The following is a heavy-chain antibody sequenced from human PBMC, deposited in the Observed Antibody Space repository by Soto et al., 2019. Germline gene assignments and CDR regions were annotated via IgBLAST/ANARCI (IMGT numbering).Heavy chain of an antibody. Sequence: QVQLVQSGAEVKKPGASVKVSCKASGYTFTSYGISWVRQAPGQGLEWMGWISAYNGNTNYAQKLQGRVTMTTDTSTSTAYMELRSLRSDDTAVHYCARKEERITMVRGAYNWFDPWGQGTLVTVSS. CDR3: ARKEERITMVRGAYNWFDP. V-gene: IGHV1-18*01. J-gene: IGHJ5*02. CDR1: GYTFTSYG. D-gene: IGHD3-10*01. CDR2: ISAYNGNT.